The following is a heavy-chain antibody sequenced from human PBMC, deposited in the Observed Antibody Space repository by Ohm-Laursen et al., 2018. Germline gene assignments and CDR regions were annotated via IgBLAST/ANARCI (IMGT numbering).Heavy chain of an antibody. CDR2: ADSGGSAT. V-gene: IGHV3-74*01. J-gene: IGHJ4*02. CDR3: AKDWEQNRHGSSADY. D-gene: IGHD1/OR15-1a*01. CDR1: GFTFSTYP. Sequence: SLRLSCAASGFTFSTYPMHWVRQGPGKGVVWVSRADSGGSATSYADSVKGRFTISRDNAKSTLYLQMNSLRADDTAVYYCAKDWEQNRHGSSADYWGQGTLVTVSS.